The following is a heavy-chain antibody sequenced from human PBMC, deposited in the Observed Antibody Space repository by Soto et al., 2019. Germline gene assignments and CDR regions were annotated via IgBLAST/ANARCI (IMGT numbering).Heavy chain of an antibody. CDR2: ISYDGSNK. V-gene: IGHV3-30*03. J-gene: IGHJ4*02. CDR3: ARPGSQWLVLVY. CDR1: GFTFSSYG. D-gene: IGHD6-19*01. Sequence: QVQLVESGGGVVQPGRSLRLSCAASGFTFSSYGMHWVRQAPGKGLEWVAVISYDGSNKYYADSVKGRFTISRDNSKNTLYLQMNSLRAEDTAVYYCARPGSQWLVLVYWGQGTLVTVSS.